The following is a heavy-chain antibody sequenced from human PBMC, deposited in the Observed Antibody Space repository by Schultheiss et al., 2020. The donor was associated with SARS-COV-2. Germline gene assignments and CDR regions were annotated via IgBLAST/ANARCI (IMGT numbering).Heavy chain of an antibody. J-gene: IGHJ4*02. CDR1: GGSISSSIYY. CDR2: MYYSGTT. D-gene: IGHD5-12*01. V-gene: IGHV4-39*01. CDR3: ARLNRYSGYVSHFDR. Sequence: SETLSLTCTVSGGSISSSIYYWGWIRQPPGKGLEWIGSMYYSGTTYYNPSLKSRVTMSAHTSRNQFSLKLTSVTAADTAVYYCARLNRYSGYVSHFDRWGQGTLVTVSS.